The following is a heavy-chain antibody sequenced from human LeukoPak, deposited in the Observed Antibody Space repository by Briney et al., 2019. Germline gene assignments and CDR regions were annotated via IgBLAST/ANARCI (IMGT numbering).Heavy chain of an antibody. CDR2: IYSGGST. J-gene: IGHJ4*02. D-gene: IGHD4-11*01. V-gene: IGHV3-66*02. Sequence: GGSLRLSCAASGFTVSSNYMSWVRQAPGKGLEWVSVIYSGGSTYYADSVKGRFTISRDNSKNTLYLQMNSLRAEDTAVYYCARVPTVTTVYFDYWGQGTLVTVSS. CDR1: GFTVSSNY. CDR3: ARVPTVTTVYFDY.